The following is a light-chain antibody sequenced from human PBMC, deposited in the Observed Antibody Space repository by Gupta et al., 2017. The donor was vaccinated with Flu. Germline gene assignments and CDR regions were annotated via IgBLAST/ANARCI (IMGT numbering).Light chain of an antibody. CDR2: AAS. CDR3: QQSYSTPFT. V-gene: IGKV1-39*01. J-gene: IGKJ3*01. Sequence: DIQMTQSPSSLSASVGDRVTITCRASQSISSYLNWYQQKPGKAPKLLIYAASSLQSGVPSRFGGSGSGTEFTLTISSLQPEDFVTYYCQQSYSTPFTFGPGTKVNI. CDR1: QSISSY.